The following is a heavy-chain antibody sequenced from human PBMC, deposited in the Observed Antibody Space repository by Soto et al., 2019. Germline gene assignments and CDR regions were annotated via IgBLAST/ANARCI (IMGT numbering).Heavy chain of an antibody. CDR1: GFTFSSYG. CDR2: ISYDGSNK. Sequence: QVQLVESGGGVVQPGRSLRLSCAASGFTFSSYGMHWVRQAPGKGLEWVVVISYDGSNKYYADPVKGRFTISRDNSKNTLYLQMNSLRAEDTAVYYCAKDHLRFLEWLSPDYYFDYWGQGTLVTVSS. D-gene: IGHD3-3*01. V-gene: IGHV3-30*18. J-gene: IGHJ4*02. CDR3: AKDHLRFLEWLSPDYYFDY.